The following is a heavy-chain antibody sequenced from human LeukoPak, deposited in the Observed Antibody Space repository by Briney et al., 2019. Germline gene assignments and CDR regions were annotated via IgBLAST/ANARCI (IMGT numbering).Heavy chain of an antibody. CDR1: GFTFSNYG. CDR3: AVWYYSADSYGMDV. Sequence: GGSLRLSCAASGFTFSNYGMHWVRQAPGKGLEWVVVIWYDGSNKYYADSVKGRFTISRDNFKNMLYLQMNSLSVEDTAVYYCAVWYYSADSYGMDVWGQGTTVTVSS. J-gene: IGHJ6*02. V-gene: IGHV3-33*01. D-gene: IGHD4-11*01. CDR2: IWYDGSNK.